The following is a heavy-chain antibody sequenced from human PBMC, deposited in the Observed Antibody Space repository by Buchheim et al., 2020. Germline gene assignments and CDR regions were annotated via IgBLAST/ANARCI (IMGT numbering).Heavy chain of an antibody. D-gene: IGHD2-15*01. CDR3: AREWGRYCSGGSCYPYGMDV. V-gene: IGHV4-61*01. CDR1: GGSVSSGSYY. Sequence: QVQLQESGPGLVKPSETLSLTCTVSGGSVSSGSYYWSWIRQPPGKGLEWIGYSYYSGSTNYNPSLKSRVTISVDTSKKQFYLKLSSVTAADTAVYYCAREWGRYCSGGSCYPYGMDVWGQGTT. CDR2: SYYSGST. J-gene: IGHJ6*02.